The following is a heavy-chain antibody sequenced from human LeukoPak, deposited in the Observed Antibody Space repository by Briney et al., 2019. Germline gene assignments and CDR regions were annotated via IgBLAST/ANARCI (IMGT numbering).Heavy chain of an antibody. CDR2: IWYDGSNK. Sequence: PGRSLRLSCAASGFKFSNYGMHWVRQAPGKGLEWVAVIWYDGSNKYYADSVKGRFTISRDNSKNTLYLQMNSLRAEDTAVYYCARDQASRYYDILTGYYLTTYYYGMDVWGQGTTVTVSS. J-gene: IGHJ6*02. D-gene: IGHD3-9*01. CDR1: GFKFSNYG. V-gene: IGHV3-33*01. CDR3: ARDQASRYYDILTGYYLTTYYYGMDV.